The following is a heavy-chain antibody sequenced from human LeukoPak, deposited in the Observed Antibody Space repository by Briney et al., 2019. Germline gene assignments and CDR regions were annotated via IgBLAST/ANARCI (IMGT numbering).Heavy chain of an antibody. J-gene: IGHJ4*02. CDR3: AKAGEEYSGSYYFDY. CDR1: GFTFNSYS. D-gene: IGHD1-26*01. V-gene: IGHV3-30*02. CDR2: IRYDGSNK. Sequence: GGSLRLSCAASGFTFNSYSMHWVRQAPGKGLEWVAFIRYDGSNKYYADSVKGRFTISRDNSKNTLYLQMNSLRAEDTAVYYCAKAGEEYSGSYYFDYWGQGTLVTVSS.